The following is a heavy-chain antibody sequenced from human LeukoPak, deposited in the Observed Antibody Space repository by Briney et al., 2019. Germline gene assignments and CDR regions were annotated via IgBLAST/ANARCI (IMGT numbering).Heavy chain of an antibody. CDR1: GGSISSYY. V-gene: IGHV4-59*01. J-gene: IGHJ3*01. CDR3: ARDLKKGYCSGGSCSGDAFDV. D-gene: IGHD2-15*01. CDR2: IYYSGST. Sequence: SETLSLTCTVSGGSISSYYWSWIRQPPGKGLEWIGYIYYSGSTNYNPSLKSRVTISVDTSKNQFSLKLSSVTAADTAVYYCARDLKKGYCSGGSCSGDAFDVWGQGTMVTVSS.